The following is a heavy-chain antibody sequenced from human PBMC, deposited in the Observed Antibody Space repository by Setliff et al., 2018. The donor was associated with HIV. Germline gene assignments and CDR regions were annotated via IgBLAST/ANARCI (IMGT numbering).Heavy chain of an antibody. V-gene: IGHV3-30*04. J-gene: IGHJ4*02. D-gene: IGHD1-26*01. Sequence: SCAASGFTFSSYAMHWVRQAPGKGLEWVAVISYDGSNKYYADSVKGRFTISRDNSKNTLYLQMNSLRAEDTAVYYCARDLRGQLDYWGQGTLVTVSS. CDR3: ARDLRGQLDY. CDR2: ISYDGSNK. CDR1: GFTFSSYA.